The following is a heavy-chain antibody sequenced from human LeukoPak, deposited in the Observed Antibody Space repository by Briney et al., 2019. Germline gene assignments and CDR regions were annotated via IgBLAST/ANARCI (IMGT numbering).Heavy chain of an antibody. Sequence: SETLSLTCTVSGGSISSSSYYWGWLRQPPGKGLEWIGSIYYSGSTYYNPSLKSRVTISVDTSKNQFSLMLNSVTAADSAVYYCARESRRIAAAGPSYYMDVWGRGTTVTVSS. D-gene: IGHD6-13*01. V-gene: IGHV4-39*07. CDR1: GGSISSSSYY. J-gene: IGHJ6*03. CDR3: ARESRRIAAAGPSYYMDV. CDR2: IYYSGST.